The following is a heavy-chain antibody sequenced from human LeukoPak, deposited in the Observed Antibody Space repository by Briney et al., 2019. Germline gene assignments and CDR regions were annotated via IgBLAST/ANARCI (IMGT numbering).Heavy chain of an antibody. D-gene: IGHD4-17*01. J-gene: IGHJ6*04. V-gene: IGHV4-34*01. CDR2: INHSGST. CDR1: GGSFSGYY. Sequence: SETLSLTCAAYGGSFSGYYWSWIRQPPGKGLEWIGEINHSGSTNYNPSLKSRVTISVDTSKNQFSLKLSSVTAADTAVYYCARAPTTVTTKGLGYYYYYGMDVWGKGTTVTVSS. CDR3: ARAPTTVTTKGLGYYYYYGMDV.